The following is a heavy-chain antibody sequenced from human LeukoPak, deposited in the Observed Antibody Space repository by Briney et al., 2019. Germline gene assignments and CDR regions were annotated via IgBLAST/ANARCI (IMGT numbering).Heavy chain of an antibody. V-gene: IGHV4-61*01. CDR3: ARLEGYCSGGSCYGGNYYYYYGMDV. J-gene: IGHJ6*02. D-gene: IGHD2-15*01. CDR2: IYYSGST. CDR1: GGSFSSGSYY. Sequence: SETLSLTCTVSGGSFSSGSYYWSWIRQPPGKGLEWIGYIYYSGSTNYNPSLKSRVTISVDTSKNQFSLKLSSVTAADTAVYYCARLEGYCSGGSCYGGNYYYYYGMDVWGQGTTVTVSS.